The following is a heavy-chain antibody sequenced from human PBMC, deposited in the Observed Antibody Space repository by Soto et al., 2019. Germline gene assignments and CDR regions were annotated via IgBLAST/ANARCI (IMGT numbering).Heavy chain of an antibody. V-gene: IGHV3-33*01. CDR1: GFTFSSYG. Sequence: GGSLRLSCAASGFTFSSYGMHWVRQAPGKGLEWVAVIWYDGSNKYYADSVKGRFTISRDNSKNTLYLQMNSLRAEDTAVYYCARDLLGYCSGGSCYSGFFYYYGMDVWGQGTTVTVSS. D-gene: IGHD2-15*01. CDR3: ARDLLGYCSGGSCYSGFFYYYGMDV. J-gene: IGHJ6*02. CDR2: IWYDGSNK.